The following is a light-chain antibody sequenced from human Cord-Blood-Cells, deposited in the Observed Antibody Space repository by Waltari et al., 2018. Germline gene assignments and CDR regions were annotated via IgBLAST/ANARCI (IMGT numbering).Light chain of an antibody. CDR2: RNN. CDR1: SSNIGRNF. V-gene: IGLV1-47*01. J-gene: IGLJ1*01. CDR3: AAWDDSLSGYV. Sequence: QSVLTQPPSASGTPGQRVTISFSGSSSNIGRNFVYWYQQLPGTAPKLPIYRNNQRPSGVPDRFSGSKSGASASLAISGLRSEDEADYYCAAWDDSLSGYVFGTGTKVTVL.